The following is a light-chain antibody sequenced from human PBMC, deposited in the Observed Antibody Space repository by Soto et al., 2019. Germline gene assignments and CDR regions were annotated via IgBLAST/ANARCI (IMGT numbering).Light chain of an antibody. Sequence: EIVMTQSPATLSVSPGERATLSCRASQSVSSNLAWYQQKPGQAPRLLIYGASTRATGIPARFSGSGSGTEFTLTISSLQSEDVATYYCQNFDSAPQTFGQGTKVDI. CDR1: QSVSSN. CDR3: QNFDSAPQT. V-gene: IGKV3-15*01. J-gene: IGKJ1*01. CDR2: GAS.